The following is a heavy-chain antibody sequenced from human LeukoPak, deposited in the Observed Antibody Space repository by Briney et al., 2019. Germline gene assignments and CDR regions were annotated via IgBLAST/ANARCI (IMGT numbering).Heavy chain of an antibody. D-gene: IGHD4-17*01. CDR2: ISYDGSNK. V-gene: IGHV3-30*14. CDR3: ARALGYGDRYYFDY. CDR1: GFTFSNHA. Sequence: GGSLRLSCTASGFTFSNHAMHWVRQAPGKGLEWVAVISYDGSNKYYADSVKGRFTISRDNSKNTLYLQMNSLRAEDTAVYFCARALGYGDRYYFDYWGQGTLVTVSS. J-gene: IGHJ4*02.